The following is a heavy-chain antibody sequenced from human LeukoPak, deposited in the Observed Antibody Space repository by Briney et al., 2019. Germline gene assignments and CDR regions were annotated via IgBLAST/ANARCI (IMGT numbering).Heavy chain of an antibody. CDR3: ARGPYCSSTSCKGSFDY. J-gene: IGHJ4*02. CDR2: IYTSGST. CDR1: GGSISSSSYY. D-gene: IGHD2-2*01. V-gene: IGHV4-61*02. Sequence: SETLSLTCTVSGGSISSSSYYWGWIRQPPGKGLEWIGRIYTSGSTNYNPSLKSRVTISVDTSKNQFSLKLSSVTAADTAVYYCARGPYCSSTSCKGSFDYWGQGTLVTVSS.